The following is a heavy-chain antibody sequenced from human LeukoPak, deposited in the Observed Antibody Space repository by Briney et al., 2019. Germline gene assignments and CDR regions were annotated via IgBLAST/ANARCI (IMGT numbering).Heavy chain of an antibody. Sequence: GGSLRLSCAASGFTFSSYAMSWVRQAPGKGLEWVSAIYADGYTRDAASVKGRFSISRHNSKNTVYLQMDNLRPEDAAVYYCARDRRGEKDFDVWGPGTMVTVSS. CDR1: GFTFSSYA. CDR2: IYADGYT. J-gene: IGHJ3*01. V-gene: IGHV3-53*04. CDR3: ARDRRGEKDFDV.